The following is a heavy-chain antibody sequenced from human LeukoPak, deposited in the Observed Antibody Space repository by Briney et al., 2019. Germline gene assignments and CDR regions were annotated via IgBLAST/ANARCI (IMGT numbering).Heavy chain of an antibody. J-gene: IGHJ4*02. V-gene: IGHV3-7*01. Sequence: GGSLRLSCAASGFTFSNYAMSWVRQAPGKGLEWVASINPDGSTEHYVDSVKGRFTVSRDNAKNSLFLQMNTLRFEDTAVYYCAKLIREVTTYDYWGPGALVTVSS. D-gene: IGHD2-21*02. CDR1: GFTFSNYA. CDR2: INPDGSTE. CDR3: AKLIREVTTYDY.